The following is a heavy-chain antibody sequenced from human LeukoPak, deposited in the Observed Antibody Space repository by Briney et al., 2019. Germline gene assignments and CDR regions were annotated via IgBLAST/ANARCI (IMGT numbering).Heavy chain of an antibody. V-gene: IGHV1-2*02. J-gene: IGHJ4*02. Sequence: RASVKVSCKASGYTFTGYYMHWVQQAPGQGLEWMGWINPNSGGTNYAQKFQGRVTMTEDTSTDTAYMELSSLRSEDTAVYYCATWRGRVWELRNWGQGTLVTVSS. CDR3: ATWRGRVWELRN. CDR1: GYTFTGYY. CDR2: INPNSGGT. D-gene: IGHD1-26*01.